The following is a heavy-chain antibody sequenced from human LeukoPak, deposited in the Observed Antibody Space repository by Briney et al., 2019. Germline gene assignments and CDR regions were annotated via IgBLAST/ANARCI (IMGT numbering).Heavy chain of an antibody. CDR3: ARHSRQEITIFGVVRPTEYYYYYYMDV. D-gene: IGHD3-3*01. CDR1: GGSISSYY. V-gene: IGHV4-4*09. CDR2: IYTSGST. J-gene: IGHJ6*03. Sequence: SETLSLTCTVSGGSISSYYWSWIRQPPGKGLEWIGYIYTSGSTNYNPSLKSRVTIPVDTSKNQFSLKLSSVTAADTAVYYCARHSRQEITIFGVVRPTEYYYYYYMDVWGKGTTVTVSS.